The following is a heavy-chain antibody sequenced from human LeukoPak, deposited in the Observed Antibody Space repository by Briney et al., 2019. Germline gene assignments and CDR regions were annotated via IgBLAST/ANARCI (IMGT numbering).Heavy chain of an antibody. D-gene: IGHD3-22*01. CDR1: GYTFTSYD. V-gene: IGHV1-8*01. CDR3: ARALGSYYDEFDY. Sequence: GASVKVSCKASGYTFTSYDINWVRQATGQGLEWMGWMNPNSGNTGYAQKFQGRVTMTRNTSISTAYMELSGLRSEDTAVYYCARALGSYYDEFDYWGQGTLVTVSS. J-gene: IGHJ4*02. CDR2: MNPNSGNT.